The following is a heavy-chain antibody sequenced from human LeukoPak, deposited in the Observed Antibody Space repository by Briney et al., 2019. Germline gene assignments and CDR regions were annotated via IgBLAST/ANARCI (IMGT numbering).Heavy chain of an antibody. D-gene: IGHD2-15*01. CDR2: IYPGDSDT. V-gene: IGHV5-51*01. Sequence: GESLKISCKASGYNFTTYWIGWVRQLPGKGLEWTGIIYPGDSDTTYSPSFQGHVTISVDKSIGAAYLQWSSLTASDTAMYFCARPRVVAATTSHAPFDILGQGTLVSVSS. CDR1: GYNFTTYW. J-gene: IGHJ3*02. CDR3: ARPRVVAATTSHAPFDI.